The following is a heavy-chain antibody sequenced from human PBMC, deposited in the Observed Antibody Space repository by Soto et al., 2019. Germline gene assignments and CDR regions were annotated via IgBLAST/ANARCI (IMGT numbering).Heavy chain of an antibody. V-gene: IGHV3-23*01. CDR1: GFSFSSYA. CDR2: ISGSGGST. D-gene: IGHD6-19*01. J-gene: IGHJ4*02. CDR3: AKEGTSGLYYFDY. Sequence: PGGSLRLSCAASGFSFSSYAVHWVRQAPGKGLEWVPAISGSGGSTYYADSVKGRFTISRDNSKNTLYLQMNSLRAGDSAIYYCAKEGTSGLYYFDYWGQGTLVTVSS.